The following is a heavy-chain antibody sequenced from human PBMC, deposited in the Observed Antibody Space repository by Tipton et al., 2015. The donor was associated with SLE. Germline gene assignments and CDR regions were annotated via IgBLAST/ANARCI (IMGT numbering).Heavy chain of an antibody. J-gene: IGHJ3*02. D-gene: IGHD4-23*01. CDR1: GFTFSSYG. V-gene: IGHV3-30*02. CDR3: IADYGGLDGFDI. Sequence: SLRLSCAASGFTFSSYGMHWVRQAPGKGLEWVAFIRYDGSNKYYADSVKGRFTISRDNSKNILFLQMNSLRAEDTALYYCIADYGGLDGFDIWGQGTMVTVSS. CDR2: IRYDGSNK.